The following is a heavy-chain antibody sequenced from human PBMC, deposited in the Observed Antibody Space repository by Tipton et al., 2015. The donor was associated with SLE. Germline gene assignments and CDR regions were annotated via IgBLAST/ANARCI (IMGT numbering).Heavy chain of an antibody. J-gene: IGHJ4*02. CDR2: AYIRGTT. D-gene: IGHD1-26*01. CDR3: ARAEVGAATPFDY. Sequence: TLSLTCTVSGGSISSVSYYWGWIRQPAGKGLEWIGHAYIRGTTNYNPSLKSRVTISVDTSKNQFSLNLDSVTAADTAMYYCARAEVGAATPFDYWGQGTLVTVSS. CDR1: GGSISSVSYY. V-gene: IGHV4-61*09.